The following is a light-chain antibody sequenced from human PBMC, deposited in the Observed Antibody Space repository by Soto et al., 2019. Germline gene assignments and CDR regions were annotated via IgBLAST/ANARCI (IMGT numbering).Light chain of an antibody. CDR2: GAS. CDR3: QQYGSSSRT. Sequence: EIVLTQSPGTLSLSPGERATLSCRARQSVSSSYLAWYQQKPGQSPRLPIYGASSRATRIPDRFSDRASAADFTLTISRLEPEEYDVYYCQQYGSSSRTFGQVTKLDIK. V-gene: IGKV3-20*01. CDR1: QSVSSSY. J-gene: IGKJ1*01.